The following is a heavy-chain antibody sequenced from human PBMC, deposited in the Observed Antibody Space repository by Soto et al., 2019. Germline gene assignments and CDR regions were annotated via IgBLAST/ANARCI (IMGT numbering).Heavy chain of an antibody. Sequence: PSETLSLTCTVSGGSISSSSYYWSWIRQPPGKGLEWIGYIYYSGSTYYNPSLKSRVTISVDTSKNQFSLKLSSVTAADTAVYYCARVGRYYDILTGYYIPDCWGQGTLVTVSS. D-gene: IGHD3-9*01. J-gene: IGHJ4*02. V-gene: IGHV4-30-4*01. CDR2: IYYSGST. CDR1: GGSISSSSYY. CDR3: ARVGRYYDILTGYYIPDC.